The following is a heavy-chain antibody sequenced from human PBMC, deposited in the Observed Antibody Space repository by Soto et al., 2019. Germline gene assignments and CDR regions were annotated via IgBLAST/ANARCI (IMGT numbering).Heavy chain of an antibody. CDR1: GFTFSSYG. CDR3: ARDHMEYSSSQFDY. D-gene: IGHD6-6*01. J-gene: IGHJ4*02. CDR2: IWYDGSNK. Sequence: QVQLVESGGGVVQPGRSLRLSCAASGFTFSSYGMHWVRQAPGKGLEWVAVIWYDGSNKYYADSVKGRFTISRDNSKNTLYLQMNSLRDEDTAVYYCARDHMEYSSSQFDYWGQGTLVTVSS. V-gene: IGHV3-33*01.